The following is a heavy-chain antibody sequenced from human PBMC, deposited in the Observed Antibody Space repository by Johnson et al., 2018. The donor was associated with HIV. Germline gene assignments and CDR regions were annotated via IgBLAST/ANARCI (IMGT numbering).Heavy chain of an antibody. CDR1: GFTVISDY. Sequence: VHLVESGGGLVQPGGSLRLSCGVSGFTVISDYMSWVRQAPGKGLEWVSAISGSGGSTYYADSVKGRFTISRDNSKNTLYLQMNSLRAEDTAVYYCAKRSGSYAFDIWGQGTMVTVSS. J-gene: IGHJ3*02. CDR2: ISGSGGST. CDR3: AKRSGSYAFDI. V-gene: IGHV3-23*04. D-gene: IGHD3-22*01.